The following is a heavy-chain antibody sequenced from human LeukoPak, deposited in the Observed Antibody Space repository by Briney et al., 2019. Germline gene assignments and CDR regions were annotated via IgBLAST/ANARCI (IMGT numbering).Heavy chain of an antibody. J-gene: IGHJ4*02. CDR1: GFTFDDYA. Sequence: GRSLRLSCAASGFTFDDYAMHWVRQAPGKGLEWVSGISWNSGSIGYADSVKGRFTISRDNAKNPLYLQMNSLRAEDTALYYCAKDRESYSSGFLDYWGQGTLVTVSS. D-gene: IGHD6-19*01. V-gene: IGHV3-9*01. CDR2: ISWNSGSI. CDR3: AKDRESYSSGFLDY.